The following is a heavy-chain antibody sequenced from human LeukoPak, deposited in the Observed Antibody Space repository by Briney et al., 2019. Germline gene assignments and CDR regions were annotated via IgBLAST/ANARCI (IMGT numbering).Heavy chain of an antibody. Sequence: ASVKVSCKASGYTFTGYYMHWVRQAPGQGLEWMGWINPNSGGTNYAQKFQGWVTMTRDTSISTAYMELSRLRSDDTAVYYCAREEGYYYDSSGYYGSRFDPWGQGTLVTVSS. CDR3: AREEGYYYDSSGYYGSRFDP. V-gene: IGHV1-2*04. CDR2: INPNSGGT. CDR1: GYTFTGYY. J-gene: IGHJ5*02. D-gene: IGHD3-22*01.